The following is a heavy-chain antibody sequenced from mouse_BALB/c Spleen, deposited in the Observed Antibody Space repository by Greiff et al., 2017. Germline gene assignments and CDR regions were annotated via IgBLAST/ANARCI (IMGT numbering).Heavy chain of an antibody. V-gene: IGHV1S56*01. CDR2: IYPGNVNT. J-gene: IGHJ2*01. CDR1: GYTFTSYY. CDR3: ARLYGYYFDY. Sequence: QVQLQQSGPELVKPGASVRISCKASGYTFTSYYIHWVKQRPGQGLEWIGWIYPGNVNTKYNEKFKGKATLTADKSSSTAYMQLSSLTSEDSAVYFCARLYGYYFDYWGQGTTLTVSS. D-gene: IGHD2-10*02.